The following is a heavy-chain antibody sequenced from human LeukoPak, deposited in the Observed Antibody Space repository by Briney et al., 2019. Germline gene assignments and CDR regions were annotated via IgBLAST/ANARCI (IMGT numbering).Heavy chain of an antibody. CDR1: GGTFSSYA. J-gene: IGHJ3*02. CDR2: IIPIFGTA. CDR3: ARGGITIFGVVTVDAFDI. Sequence: GASVKVSCKASGGTFSSYAISWVRQAPGQGLEWMGGIIPIFGTANYAQKFQGRVTITADESTSTAYMELSSLRSEDTAVYYCARGGITIFGVVTVDAFDIWGQGTMVTVSS. V-gene: IGHV1-69*13. D-gene: IGHD3-3*01.